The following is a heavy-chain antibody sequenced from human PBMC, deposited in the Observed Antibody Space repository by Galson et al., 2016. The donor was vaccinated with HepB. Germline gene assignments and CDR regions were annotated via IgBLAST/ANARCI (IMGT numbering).Heavy chain of an antibody. J-gene: IGHJ6*03. D-gene: IGHD6-19*01. CDR2: IYSSEDT. Sequence: SETLSLTCIVSGGSISSDYYWSWIRQPPGRGLEWIGSIYSSEDTYYNPSPKSRVTISVDTPKNQFSLRLDSVTAADTGLYYCATGIVVAGKDYYHYMDVWGKGTTVTVSS. CDR1: GGSISSDYY. V-gene: IGHV4-39*01. CDR3: ATGIVVAGKDYYHYMDV.